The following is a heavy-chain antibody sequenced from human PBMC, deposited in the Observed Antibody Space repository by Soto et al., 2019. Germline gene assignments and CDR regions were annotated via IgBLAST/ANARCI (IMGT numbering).Heavy chain of an antibody. CDR2: ISYSGST. D-gene: IGHD3-22*01. CDR3: ARAVSSGIDY. CDR1: GASISSGGYY. J-gene: IGHJ4*02. V-gene: IGHV4-31*03. Sequence: QVQLQESGPGLVKPSQTLSLTCTVSGASISSGGYYWSWIRQHPGKGLEWIGYISYSGSTYYSPSLRSRVTISVDTSNNQFSLTLSSVTAAETSVFYCARAVSSGIDYWGQGTLVTVSS.